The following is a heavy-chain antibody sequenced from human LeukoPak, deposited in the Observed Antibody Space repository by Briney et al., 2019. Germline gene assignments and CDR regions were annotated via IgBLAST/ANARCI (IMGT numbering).Heavy chain of an antibody. Sequence: AGGSLRLSCAASGFIFSIASMSWVRQAPGKGLEWVAQIKTKTDGGTTDHAAPVKVRFTISRDDSQNTLYLQMSRLKTEDTAVYYCTTHRGYSSSPTFDYWGQGPLVTVSS. CDR3: TTHRGYSSSPTFDY. V-gene: IGHV3-15*01. D-gene: IGHD6-13*01. J-gene: IGHJ4*02. CDR1: GFIFSIAS. CDR2: IKTKTDGGTT.